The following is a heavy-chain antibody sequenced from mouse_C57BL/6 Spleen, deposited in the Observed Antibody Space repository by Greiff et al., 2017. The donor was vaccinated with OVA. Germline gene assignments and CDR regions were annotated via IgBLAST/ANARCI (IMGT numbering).Heavy chain of an antibody. CDR1: GYTFTSYW. Sequence: VQLQQPGAELVKPGASVKMSCKASGYTFTSYWITWVKQRPGQGLEWIGDIYPGSGSTNYNEKVKSKATLTVDTSSSTAYMQLSSLTSEDSAVYYCARIGTAQAPAWFAYWGQGTLVTVSA. J-gene: IGHJ3*01. CDR2: IYPGSGST. V-gene: IGHV1-55*01. D-gene: IGHD3-2*02. CDR3: ARIGTAQAPAWFAY.